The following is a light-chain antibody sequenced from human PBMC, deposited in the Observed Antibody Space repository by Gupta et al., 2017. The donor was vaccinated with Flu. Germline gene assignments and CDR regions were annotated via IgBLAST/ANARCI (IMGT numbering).Light chain of an antibody. CDR2: EVA. CDR3: CSYAGGYV. J-gene: IGLJ1*01. Sequence: GHAIPISCSGTSTDLASYNLVSWYQQHPGKAPRLIIYEVAKRPSGVSNRFSGSKSGDTASLTISGLQDDDEGDYYCCSYAGGYVFGIGTRVTVL. V-gene: IGLV2-23*02. CDR1: STDLASYNL.